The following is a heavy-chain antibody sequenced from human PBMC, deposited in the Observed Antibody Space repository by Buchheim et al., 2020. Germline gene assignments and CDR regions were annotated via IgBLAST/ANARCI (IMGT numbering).Heavy chain of an antibody. D-gene: IGHD6-19*01. CDR3: ARALGGAASHAVARMGMDV. J-gene: IGHJ6*02. CDR1: GYTFTGYY. V-gene: IGHV1-2*04. Sequence: QVQLVQSGAEVKKPGASVKVSCKASGYTFTGYYMHWVRQAPGQGLEWMGWINPNSGGTNYAQKFQGWATMTRDTSISTAYMELSRLRSDDTAVYYCARALGGAASHAVARMGMDVWGQGTT. CDR2: INPNSGGT.